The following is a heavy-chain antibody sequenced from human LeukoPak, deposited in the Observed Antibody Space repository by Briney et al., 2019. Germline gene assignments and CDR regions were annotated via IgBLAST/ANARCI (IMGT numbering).Heavy chain of an antibody. V-gene: IGHV4-39*01. CDR3: ARSMAGYYYYMDV. CDR1: GGSISSSSYY. CDR2: IYYSGST. Sequence: SETLSLTCTVSGGSISSSSYYWGWIRQPPGKGLEWIGSIYYSGSTYYNPSLKSRVTISVDTSKNQFSLKLSSVTAADTAVYYCARSMAGYYYYMDVWGKGTTVTISS. D-gene: IGHD6-19*01. J-gene: IGHJ6*03.